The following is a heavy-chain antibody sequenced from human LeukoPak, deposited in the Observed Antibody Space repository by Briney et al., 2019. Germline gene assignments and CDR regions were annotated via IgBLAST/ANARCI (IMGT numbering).Heavy chain of an antibody. J-gene: IGHJ6*03. CDR3: ARGGDIHLWINYYYYMDV. CDR2: ISGYNGNT. Sequence: ASVKVSCKASGYTFNSYGISWVRQAPGQGLEWMGWISGYNGNTKYVQKFQGRVTMTTDTSTSTAYMELRSLRSEDTAVYYCARGGDIHLWINYYYYMDVWGKGTTVTVSS. V-gene: IGHV1-18*01. CDR1: GYTFNSYG. D-gene: IGHD5-18*01.